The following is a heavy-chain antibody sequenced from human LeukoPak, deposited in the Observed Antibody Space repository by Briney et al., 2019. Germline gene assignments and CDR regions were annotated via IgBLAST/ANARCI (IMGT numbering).Heavy chain of an antibody. D-gene: IGHD6-19*01. CDR2: ISGSGGST. Sequence: PGGSLRLSCAASGFTFSSYAMSWVRQAPGKGLEWVSAISGSGGSTYYADSAKGRFTISRDNSKNTLYLQMNSLRAEDTAIYFCAKDRIAVASYFDYWGQGTLVTVSS. V-gene: IGHV3-23*01. CDR3: AKDRIAVASYFDY. CDR1: GFTFSSYA. J-gene: IGHJ4*02.